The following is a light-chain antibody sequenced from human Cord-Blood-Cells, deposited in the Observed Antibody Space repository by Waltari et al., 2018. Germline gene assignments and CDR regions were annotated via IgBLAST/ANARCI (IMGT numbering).Light chain of an antibody. CDR2: EVS. CDR1: SSDVGSHHL. V-gene: IGLV2-23*02. J-gene: IGLJ2*01. CDR3: CSYAGSSTFGVV. Sequence: QSALTQPASVSESPGQSIPISCTGTSSDVGSHHLVSWYQQHHGKAPKLMIYEVSKRPSGVSNRFSGSKSGNTASLTISGLHAEDEADYYCCSYAGSSTFGVVFGGGTKLTVL.